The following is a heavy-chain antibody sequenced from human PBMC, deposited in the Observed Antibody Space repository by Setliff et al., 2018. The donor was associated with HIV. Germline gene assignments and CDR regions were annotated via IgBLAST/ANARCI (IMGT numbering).Heavy chain of an antibody. J-gene: IGHJ4*02. V-gene: IGHV4-39*07. D-gene: IGHD5-18*01. CDR2: IYHSGST. Sequence: SETLSLTCTVSGDSITSTNYYWGWIRQPPGKGLEWIGSIYHSGSTYNNPSLKSRVTISVDTSKNQFSLKLTSVTAADTAVYYCARTLRAAAMGYFDYWGQGTLVTVSS. CDR3: ARTLRAAAMGYFDY. CDR1: GDSITSTNYY.